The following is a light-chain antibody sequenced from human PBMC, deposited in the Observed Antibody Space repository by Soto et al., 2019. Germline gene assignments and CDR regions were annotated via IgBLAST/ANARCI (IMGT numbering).Light chain of an antibody. Sequence: DIQLTHSPSFLSASVGDRVTITCRASQGLSSSLAWYQQRPGKAPQLLIYPASTLQSGVPARFSGSGSGTEFTLTISSLQSEDFATYYCQQLNAYPLTFGGGTKVEIK. CDR2: PAS. CDR1: QGLSSS. J-gene: IGKJ4*01. CDR3: QQLNAYPLT. V-gene: IGKV1-9*01.